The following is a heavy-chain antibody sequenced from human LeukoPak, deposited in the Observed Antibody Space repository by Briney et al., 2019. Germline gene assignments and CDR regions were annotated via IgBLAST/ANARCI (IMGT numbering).Heavy chain of an antibody. CDR2: IKQDGSEK. D-gene: IGHD6-19*01. J-gene: IGHJ4*02. Sequence: GGSLRLSCAASGFTFSSYSMNWVRQAPGKGLEWVANIKQDGSEKYYVDSVKGRFTISRDNAKNSLYLQMNSLRAEDTAVYYCARDLVSRQWLVYYFDYWGQGTLVTVSS. CDR1: GFTFSSYS. V-gene: IGHV3-7*01. CDR3: ARDLVSRQWLVYYFDY.